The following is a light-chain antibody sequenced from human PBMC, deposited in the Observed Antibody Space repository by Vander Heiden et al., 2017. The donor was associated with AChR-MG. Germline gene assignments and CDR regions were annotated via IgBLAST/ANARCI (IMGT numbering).Light chain of an antibody. Sequence: SALTQPASVSGSPGQSITISCTGTISDLGGYNYVSWFLQHPGKAPKLIIYDVTNRPSGVSNRFSGSKSGNTASLTISGLQAEDEADYYCSSYTSSTSVVFGGGTKLTVL. CDR3: SSYTSSTSVV. V-gene: IGLV2-14*03. J-gene: IGLJ2*01. CDR2: DVT. CDR1: ISDLGGYNY.